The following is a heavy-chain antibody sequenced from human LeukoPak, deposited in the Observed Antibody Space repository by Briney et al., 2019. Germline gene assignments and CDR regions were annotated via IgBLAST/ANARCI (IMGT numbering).Heavy chain of an antibody. V-gene: IGHV1-18*04. J-gene: IGHJ4*02. CDR3: ARSAPYTRYVEFDY. CDR1: GYTFINNG. Sequence: ASVKVSCKASGYTFINNGISWVRQAPGQGLEWMGWISAHNGNTNYAQKFQGRVTMTRDTSTNTAYMEVSSLRSDDTAVYYCARSAPYTRYVEFDYWDQGTLVTVSS. D-gene: IGHD3-16*01. CDR2: ISAHNGNT.